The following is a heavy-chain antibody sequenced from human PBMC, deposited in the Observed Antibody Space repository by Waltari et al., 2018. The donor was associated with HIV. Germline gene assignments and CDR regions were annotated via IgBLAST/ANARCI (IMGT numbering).Heavy chain of an antibody. D-gene: IGHD4-17*01. CDR1: GSTFRIYW. V-gene: IGHV3-74*01. Sequence: EVQLVESGGGLVQPGGSLRFSCPASGSTFRIYWMHWVRQAPGKGLLWVSCISSDGSTTNYADSVKGRLTISRDNAKNTLYLQMNSLRADDTAVYYCARENTMTYYDALDIWGQGTMVTVSS. CDR2: ISSDGSTT. J-gene: IGHJ3*02. CDR3: ARENTMTYYDALDI.